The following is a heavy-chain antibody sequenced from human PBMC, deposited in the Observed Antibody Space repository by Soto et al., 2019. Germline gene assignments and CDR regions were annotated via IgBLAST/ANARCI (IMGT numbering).Heavy chain of an antibody. Sequence: ASVKVSCKASGYTFTSYAMHWVRQAPGQRLEWRGWINAGNGNPKDSQKFQGRVTITRDTSASTAYMELSSLRSEDTAVYYCARDSKGSIAALFDPWGQGTLVTVSS. V-gene: IGHV1-3*01. J-gene: IGHJ5*02. CDR1: GYTFTSYA. CDR3: ARDSKGSIAALFDP. CDR2: INAGNGNP. D-gene: IGHD6-6*01.